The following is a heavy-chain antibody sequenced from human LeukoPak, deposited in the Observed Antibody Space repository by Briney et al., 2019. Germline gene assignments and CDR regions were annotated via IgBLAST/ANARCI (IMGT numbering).Heavy chain of an antibody. V-gene: IGHV4-39*01. D-gene: IGHD4-17*01. J-gene: IGHJ3*02. CDR3: ARQWAVTSPAFDI. CDR2: IYYSGST. Sequence: SETLSLTCTVSGGSISSSSYYWGWIRQPPGKRLEWIGSIYYSGSTYYNPSLKSRVTISVDTSKNQFSLKLSSVTAADTAVYYCARQWAVTSPAFDIWGQGTMVTVSS. CDR1: GGSISSSSYY.